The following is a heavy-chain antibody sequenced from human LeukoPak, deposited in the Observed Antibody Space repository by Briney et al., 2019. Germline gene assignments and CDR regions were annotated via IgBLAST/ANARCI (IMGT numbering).Heavy chain of an antibody. CDR1: GFTFSSYA. CDR2: ISGSGGST. CDR3: AKRGIAVAGNSHPYYFDY. Sequence: GGSLRLSCAASGFTFSSYAMSWVRQAPGKGLEWVSAISGSGGSTYYADSVKGRFTISRDNSKNTPYLQMNSLRAEGTAVYYCAKRGIAVAGNSHPYYFDYWGQGTLVTVSS. J-gene: IGHJ4*02. V-gene: IGHV3-23*01. D-gene: IGHD6-19*01.